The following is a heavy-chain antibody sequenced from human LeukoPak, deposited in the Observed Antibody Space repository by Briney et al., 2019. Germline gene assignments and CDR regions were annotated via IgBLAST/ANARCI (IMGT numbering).Heavy chain of an antibody. CDR1: GFTFSDYY. CDR3: ARDMNMVRGVLAYYFDY. CDR2: ISSSGSTI. Sequence: GGSLRLSCAASGFTFSDYYMSWIRQAPGKGLEWVSYISSSGSTIYYAGSVKGRFTISRDNAKNSLYLQMNSLRAEDTAVYYCARDMNMVRGVLAYYFDYWVQGTLVTVSS. J-gene: IGHJ4*02. D-gene: IGHD3-10*01. V-gene: IGHV3-11*01.